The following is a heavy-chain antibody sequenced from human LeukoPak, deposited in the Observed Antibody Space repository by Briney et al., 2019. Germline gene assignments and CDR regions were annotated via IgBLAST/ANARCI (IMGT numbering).Heavy chain of an antibody. CDR3: ARGPLLYYYDSSGYQDY. CDR1: GGSFSGYY. Sequence: SETLSLTCAVYGGSFSGYYWSWIRQPPGKGLEWIGEIYHSGSTNYNPSLKSRVTISVDTSKNQFSLKLSSVTAADTAVYYCARGPLLYYYDSSGYQDYWGQGTLVTVSS. J-gene: IGHJ4*02. CDR2: IYHSGST. V-gene: IGHV4-34*01. D-gene: IGHD3-22*01.